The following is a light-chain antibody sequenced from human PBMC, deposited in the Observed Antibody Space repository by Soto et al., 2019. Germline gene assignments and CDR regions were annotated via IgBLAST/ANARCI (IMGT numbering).Light chain of an antibody. CDR3: AAWDDSLYGVV. V-gene: IGLV1-44*01. Sequence: QSVLTQPPSASGAPGQRVTISCSGSSSNIGSHSVNWYQQLPGTAPNLLIYANNQRPSGVPDRFSGSKSGTSASLAISGLQSEDEADYYCAAWDDSLYGVVFGGGTKLTVL. J-gene: IGLJ3*02. CDR1: SSNIGSHS. CDR2: ANN.